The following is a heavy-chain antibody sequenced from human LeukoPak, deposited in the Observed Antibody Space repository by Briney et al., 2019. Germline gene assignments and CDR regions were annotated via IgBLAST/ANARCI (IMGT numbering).Heavy chain of an antibody. V-gene: IGHV3-48*01. D-gene: IGHD5-18*01. Sequence: GGSLRLSCAASGFTFSSYSMSWVRQAPGKGLQWVSYISSNIITTYYADSVKGRFTISRDNSKNTLYLQMNSLRAEDTAVYYCAKDRGGEYSYGFDYWGQGTLVTVSS. CDR2: ISSNIITT. CDR3: AKDRGGEYSYGFDY. J-gene: IGHJ4*02. CDR1: GFTFSSYS.